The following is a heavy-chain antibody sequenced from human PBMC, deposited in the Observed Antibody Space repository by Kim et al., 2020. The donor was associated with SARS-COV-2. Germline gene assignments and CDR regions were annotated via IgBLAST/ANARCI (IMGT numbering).Heavy chain of an antibody. J-gene: IGHJ6*02. CDR1: GFTVSRNY. V-gene: IGHV3-53*01. D-gene: IGHD6-13*01. Sequence: GGSLRLSCAASGFTVSRNYMSWVRQAPGKGLEWVSVIYTGGSTYYADSVKDRFIISRDNSKNMLYLQLNSLRAEDTAMYYCARGLVGSSGGYGMDVWGQGTTVTVSS. CDR2: IYTGGST. CDR3: ARGLVGSSGGYGMDV.